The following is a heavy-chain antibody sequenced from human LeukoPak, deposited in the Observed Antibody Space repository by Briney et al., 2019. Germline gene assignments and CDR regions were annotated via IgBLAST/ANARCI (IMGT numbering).Heavy chain of an antibody. CDR3: ARDGDYDWNYRSGFDY. CDR2: IWANGNDE. CDR1: AFTFSYYG. Sequence: GGSLRLSCAASAFTFSYYGMHWVRQAPGKGLEWVAVIWANGNDEYYVDSVKGRFTISRDNAKNSLYLQMNSLRVEDTAVYYCARDGDYDWNYRSGFDYWGQGTLVTVSS. J-gene: IGHJ4*02. V-gene: IGHV3-33*01. D-gene: IGHD1-7*01.